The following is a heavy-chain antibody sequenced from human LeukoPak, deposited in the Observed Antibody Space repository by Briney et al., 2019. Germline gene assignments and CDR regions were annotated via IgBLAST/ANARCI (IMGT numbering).Heavy chain of an antibody. CDR3: AGNTYSSSWYNYFFHH. J-gene: IGHJ1*01. D-gene: IGHD6-13*01. V-gene: IGHV1-69*13. CDR1: GYTFTSYD. Sequence: SVKVSCKASGYTFTSYDINWVRQAPGQGLEWMGGIIPIFGTANYAQKFQGRVTITADESTSTAYMELSSLRSEDTAVYYCAGNTYSSSWYNYFFHHWGQGTLVTVSS. CDR2: IIPIFGTA.